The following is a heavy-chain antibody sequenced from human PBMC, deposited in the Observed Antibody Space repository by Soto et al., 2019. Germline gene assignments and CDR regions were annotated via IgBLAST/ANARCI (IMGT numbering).Heavy chain of an antibody. D-gene: IGHD6-13*01. CDR2: IYWDDDK. Sequence: QITLKESGPTLVKPTQTLTLTCSFSGFSLSNSEVGVGWIRQPPGRALEWLAIIYWDDDKRYSPSLKSRLTIIKDTSKNQVVLTLTNVDPVDTVTYHCVRRQLRRPFDIWGQGTMVTVSS. J-gene: IGHJ3*02. CDR3: VRRQLRRPFDI. CDR1: GFSLSNSEVG. V-gene: IGHV2-5*02.